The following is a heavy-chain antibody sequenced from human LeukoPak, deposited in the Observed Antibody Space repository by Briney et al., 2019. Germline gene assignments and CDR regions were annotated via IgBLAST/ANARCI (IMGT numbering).Heavy chain of an antibody. Sequence: SKTLSLTCTVSGGSISSSRDYWAWLRQPPGKGLEWIANIYYSGSTYYSPSLKSRVTISVDTSKNQFSLKLSSVTAADTAVYYCVRPQGGSQAFDIWGQGTMVTVSS. CDR3: VRPQGGSQAFDI. CDR1: GGSISSSRDY. J-gene: IGHJ3*02. V-gene: IGHV4-39*01. CDR2: IYYSGST. D-gene: IGHD3-16*01.